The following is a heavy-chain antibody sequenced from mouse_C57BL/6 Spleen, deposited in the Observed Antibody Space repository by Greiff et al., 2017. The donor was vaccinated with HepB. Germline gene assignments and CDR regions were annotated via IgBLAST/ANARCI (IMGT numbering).Heavy chain of an antibody. D-gene: IGHD1-1*01. Sequence: EVQLQQSGPELVKPGASVKIPCKASGYTFTDYNMDWVKQSHGKSLEWIGDINPNNGGTIYNQKFKGKATLTVDKSSSTAYMELRSLTSEDTAVYYCARETYGSSPYYAMDYWGQGTSVTVSS. CDR1: GYTFTDYN. J-gene: IGHJ4*01. V-gene: IGHV1-18*01. CDR2: INPNNGGT. CDR3: ARETYGSSPYYAMDY.